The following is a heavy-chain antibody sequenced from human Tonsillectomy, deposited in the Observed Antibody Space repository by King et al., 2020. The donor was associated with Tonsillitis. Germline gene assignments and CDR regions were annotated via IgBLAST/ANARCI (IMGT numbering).Heavy chain of an antibody. CDR2: IYYSGST. V-gene: IGHV4-59*08. D-gene: IGHD6-13*01. CDR3: ARGGDLYSSIPFYY. CDR1: GGSISSYY. Sequence: VQLQESGPGLVKPSETLSLTCTVSGGSISSYYWSWIRQPPGKGLEWIGYIYYSGSTKYNPSLKSRVTISVDTSKNQFSLKLSSVTAADTAVYYCARGGDLYSSIPFYYWGQGTLFTVSS. J-gene: IGHJ4*02.